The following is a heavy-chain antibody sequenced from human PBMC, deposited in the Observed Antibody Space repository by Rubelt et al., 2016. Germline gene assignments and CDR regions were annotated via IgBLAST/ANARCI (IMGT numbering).Heavy chain of an antibody. CDR2: IGADGNNI. J-gene: IGHJ4*02. V-gene: IGHV3-23*01. Sequence: GGSLRLSCAASGFPFSGSPMNWIRQAPGKGLEWVSVIGADGNNIHYADSVKGRFTISRDNSKNTVYLLMNNLRAEDTAVYYCARPEDTYGNDWYFVYWGQGTLVTVSS. CDR1: GFPFSGSP. D-gene: IGHD5-18*01. CDR3: ARPEDTYGNDWYFVY.